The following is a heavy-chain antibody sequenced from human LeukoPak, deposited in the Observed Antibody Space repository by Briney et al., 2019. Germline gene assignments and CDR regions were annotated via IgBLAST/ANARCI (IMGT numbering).Heavy chain of an antibody. CDR1: GFTFSRYW. J-gene: IGHJ4*02. CDR3: ARGGRGYDSSGYSDY. Sequence: GGSLRLPCAGSGFTFSRYWMHWVRQAPGKGLVWVSRIDSDGTSTSYADSVKGRFTISRDNAKNRLYLQMNSLRAEDTAVYYCARGGRGYDSSGYSDYWGQGTLVTVS. V-gene: IGHV3-74*01. D-gene: IGHD3-22*01. CDR2: IDSDGTST.